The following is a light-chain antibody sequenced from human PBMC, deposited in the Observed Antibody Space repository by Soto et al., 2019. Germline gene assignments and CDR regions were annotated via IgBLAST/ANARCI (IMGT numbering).Light chain of an antibody. CDR3: QQYGSSPFT. V-gene: IGKV3-20*01. J-gene: IGKJ3*01. CDR2: GAS. CDR1: QTVSSNN. Sequence: DIVLTQSPGTLSLSPGERATLSCRASQTVSSNNLAWYQQKRGQAPRLLIYGASSRAAAIPDRFRGSGSGTDFTLIISSLAPEDVAVYYCQQYGSSPFTVGPGTAVDIK.